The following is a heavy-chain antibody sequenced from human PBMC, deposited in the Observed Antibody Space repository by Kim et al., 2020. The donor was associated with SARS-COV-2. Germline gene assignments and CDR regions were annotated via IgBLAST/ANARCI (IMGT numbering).Heavy chain of an antibody. Sequence: SETLSLTCAVYGGSFSGYYWSWIRQPPGKGLEWIGEINHSGSTNYNPSLKSRVTISVDTSKNQFSLKLSSVTAADTAVYYCARGARIAAAGGYYYYYGM. J-gene: IGHJ6*01. D-gene: IGHD6-13*01. CDR3: ARGARIAAAGGYYYYYGM. V-gene: IGHV4-34*01. CDR1: GGSFSGYY. CDR2: INHSGST.